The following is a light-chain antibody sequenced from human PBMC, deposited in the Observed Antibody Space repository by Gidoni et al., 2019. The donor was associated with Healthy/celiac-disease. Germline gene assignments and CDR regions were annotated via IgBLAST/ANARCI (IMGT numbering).Light chain of an antibody. Sequence: DIQMTQSPSSLSASVGDRVTITCRASQSISSYLNWYQQKPGKAPKLLIYAASSLQSGVPSRCSGSGSGTDFTLTISSLQPEDFATYYCQQSYRTPFSVFRPXTKVDIK. CDR2: AAS. CDR1: QSISSY. V-gene: IGKV1-39*01. J-gene: IGKJ3*01. CDR3: QQSYRTPFSV.